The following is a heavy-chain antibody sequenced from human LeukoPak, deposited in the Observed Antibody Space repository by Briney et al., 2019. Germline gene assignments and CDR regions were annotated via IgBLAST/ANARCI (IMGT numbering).Heavy chain of an antibody. V-gene: IGHV3-23*01. CDR1: GFTFSGYA. D-gene: IGHD6-19*01. J-gene: IGHJ4*02. Sequence: GGSLRLSCAASGFTFSGYAMSWVRQAPGKGLEWVSAIRGSGGSTYYADSVKGRFTISRDNSKNTLYLQMNSLRAEDTAVYYCAKDGEQWLAYYFDYWGQGTLVTVSS. CDR3: AKDGEQWLAYYFDY. CDR2: IRGSGGST.